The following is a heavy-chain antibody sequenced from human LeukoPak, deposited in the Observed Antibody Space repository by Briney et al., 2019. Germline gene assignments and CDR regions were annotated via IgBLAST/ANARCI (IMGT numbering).Heavy chain of an antibody. CDR1: GFTFSSYA. Sequence: GGSLRLSCAGSGFTFSSYAMSWVRQAPGKGLEWVSAISGSGGITYYADSVKGRFTISRDSSKNTLFLQMNSLRAEDTAVYYCAKDLFERGYYYYGMDVWGQGTTVTVSS. CDR3: AKDLFERGYYYYGMDV. CDR2: ISGSGGIT. D-gene: IGHD3-16*01. J-gene: IGHJ6*02. V-gene: IGHV3-23*01.